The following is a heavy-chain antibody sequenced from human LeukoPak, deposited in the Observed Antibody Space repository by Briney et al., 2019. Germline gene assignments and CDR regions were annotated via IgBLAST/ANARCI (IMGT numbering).Heavy chain of an antibody. CDR3: VRDDGHHWFDF. Sequence: PGGSLRLSCGASGFIFSDYYMSWIRQAPGKGLEWISYISSSGTPKYYADSVKGRFTISRDNAKKSLFLQINSLRDEDTAVYYCVRDDGHHWFDFWGQGTLVTVSS. V-gene: IGHV3-11*01. CDR1: GFIFSDYY. D-gene: IGHD1-1*01. CDR2: ISSSGTPK. J-gene: IGHJ4*02.